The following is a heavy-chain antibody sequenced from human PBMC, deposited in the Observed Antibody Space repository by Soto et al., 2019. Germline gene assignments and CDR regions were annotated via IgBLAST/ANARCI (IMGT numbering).Heavy chain of an antibody. CDR3: VKGRGHSWSLVWFDY. CDR1: GFRIGDYG. D-gene: IGHD6-13*01. Sequence: GGSLRLSCAASGFRIGDYGMSWVRQAPGKGLECVSSSGSGGSMYYADSVKGRFTISRDNSKNTLFLQMDSLRDEDTAVYYCVKGRGHSWSLVWFDYWGQGALVTVSS. V-gene: IGHV3-23*01. J-gene: IGHJ4*02. CDR2: SGSGGSM.